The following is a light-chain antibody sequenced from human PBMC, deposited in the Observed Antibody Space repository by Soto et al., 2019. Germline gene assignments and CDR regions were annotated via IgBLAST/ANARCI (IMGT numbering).Light chain of an antibody. V-gene: IGLV2-11*01. J-gene: IGLJ2*01. Sequence: QSVLTQPRSVSGSPGQSATLSCTGTSSDVGGNHYVSWYQHHPGKAPKIIIYDVNKRPSGVPDRFSGSKSGNTASLTISGLQTEDEADYYCCSYAGSYTLVFGGGTKVTVL. CDR2: DVN. CDR1: SSDVGGNHY. CDR3: CSYAGSYTLV.